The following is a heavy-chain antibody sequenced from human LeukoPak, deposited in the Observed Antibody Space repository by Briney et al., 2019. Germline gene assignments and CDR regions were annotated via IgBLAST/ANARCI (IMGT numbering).Heavy chain of an antibody. V-gene: IGHV3-30*18. J-gene: IGHJ6*02. CDR2: ISYDGSNK. D-gene: IGHD1-26*01. CDR3: AQDEYSGSYHVRWYDYYGMDV. CDR1: RFTFSSNV. Sequence: GGSLRLSCAASRFTFSSNVTHCGRQTPGKGLEWVAVISYDGSNKYYADSVKGRFTISRDKSKNTLYLQMKSLKVEDTAVYYCAQDEYSGSYHVRWYDYYGMDVWGQGTTVTVSS.